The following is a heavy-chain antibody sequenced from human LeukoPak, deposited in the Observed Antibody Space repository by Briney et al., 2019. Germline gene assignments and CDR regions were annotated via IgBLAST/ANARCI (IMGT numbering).Heavy chain of an antibody. J-gene: IGHJ4*02. V-gene: IGHV3-7*01. D-gene: IGHD3-22*01. CDR3: ARLFYYDSSGFHYPDY. Sequence: QPGGSLRLSYAASGFTFSSYWMSWVRQAPGKGLEWVANIKQDGSEKYYVDSVKGRFTISRGNAKNSLYLQMNSLRAEDTAVYYCARLFYYDSSGFHYPDYWGQGTLVAVSS. CDR2: IKQDGSEK. CDR1: GFTFSSYW.